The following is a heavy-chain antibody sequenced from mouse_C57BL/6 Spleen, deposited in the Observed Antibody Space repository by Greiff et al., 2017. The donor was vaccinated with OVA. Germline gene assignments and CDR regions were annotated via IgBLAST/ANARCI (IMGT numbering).Heavy chain of an antibody. Sequence: QVQLQQPGAELVMPGASVKLSCKASGYTFTSYWMHWVKQRPGQGLEWIGEIDPSDSYTNYNQKFKGKSTLTVDKSSSTAYMQLSSLTSEDSAVYYCARGYYGSSVYWYFDVWGTGTTVTVSS. CDR3: ARGYYGSSVYWYFDV. CDR1: GYTFTSYW. CDR2: IDPSDSYT. D-gene: IGHD1-1*01. J-gene: IGHJ1*03. V-gene: IGHV1-69*01.